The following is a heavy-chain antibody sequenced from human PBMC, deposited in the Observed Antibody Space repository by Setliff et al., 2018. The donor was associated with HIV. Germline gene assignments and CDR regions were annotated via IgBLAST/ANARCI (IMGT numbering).Heavy chain of an antibody. CDR3: AKGPGYSSSWYYFNY. CDR1: GFTFSSYV. D-gene: IGHD6-13*01. Sequence: PGGSLRLSCAATGFTFSSYVLHWVRQAPGKGLEWVAVMSTGGDIKIYADSVKGLFTISRDNSKNTLYLQMNSLRAEDTAVYYCAKGPGYSSSWYYFNYWGQGTLVTVSS. V-gene: IGHV3-30*18. J-gene: IGHJ4*02. CDR2: MSTGGDIK.